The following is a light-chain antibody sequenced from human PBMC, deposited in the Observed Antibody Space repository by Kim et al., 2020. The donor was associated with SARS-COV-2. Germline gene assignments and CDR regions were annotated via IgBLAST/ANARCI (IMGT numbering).Light chain of an antibody. CDR3: NSRDSSGNHVV. CDR1: SLRSYY. CDR2: AKN. Sequence: ALGQTVRITCQGDSLRSYYASWYQQKPGQAPVLVIYAKNNRPSGIPDRFSGSISGNTASLTITGAQAEDEADYYCNSRDSSGNHVVFGGGTQLTVL. J-gene: IGLJ2*01. V-gene: IGLV3-19*01.